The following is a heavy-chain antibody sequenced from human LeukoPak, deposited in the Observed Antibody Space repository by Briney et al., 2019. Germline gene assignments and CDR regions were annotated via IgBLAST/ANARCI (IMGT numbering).Heavy chain of an antibody. Sequence: SVKVSCKASGGTLSSYAISWVRQAPGQGLEWMGGIIPIFGTANYAQKFQGRVTITADESTSTAYMELSSLRSEDTAVYYCARELREHTSLGFDLWGRGTLVTVSS. V-gene: IGHV1-69*13. J-gene: IGHJ2*01. CDR2: IIPIFGTA. CDR3: ARELREHTSLGFDL. CDR1: GGTLSSYA. D-gene: IGHD1/OR15-1a*01.